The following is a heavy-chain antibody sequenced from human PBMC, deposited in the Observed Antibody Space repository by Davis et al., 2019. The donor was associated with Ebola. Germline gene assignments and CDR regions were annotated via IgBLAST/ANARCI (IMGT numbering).Heavy chain of an antibody. D-gene: IGHD3-10*01. CDR2: VSREGTTN. CDR1: GFTFEDYA. V-gene: IGHV3-43D*03. Sequence: PGGSLRLSCAASGFTFEDYAMHWARQAPGKGLAWVSLVSREGTTNYYADSVKGRFTISRDNNKNSLYLHMSSLRPEDTAVYYCVKGAFPVELATFDYWGRGTRVTVSS. CDR3: VKGAFPVELATFDY. J-gene: IGHJ4*01.